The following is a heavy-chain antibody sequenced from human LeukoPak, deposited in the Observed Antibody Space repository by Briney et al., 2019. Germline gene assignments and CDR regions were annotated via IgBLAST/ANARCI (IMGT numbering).Heavy chain of an antibody. CDR3: ARDPLNGALDY. V-gene: IGHV3-7*01. J-gene: IGHJ4*02. CDR1: GFTFVTSW. Sequence: PGGSLRLSCAGSGFTFVTSWMAWVRQAPGRGLEWVANINPDGSRKDHVDSVKGRFTISRDNAQKSVYLQMNSLRAEDTAVYYCARDPLNGALDYWGQGVLVTVSS. D-gene: IGHD2-8*01. CDR2: INPDGSRK.